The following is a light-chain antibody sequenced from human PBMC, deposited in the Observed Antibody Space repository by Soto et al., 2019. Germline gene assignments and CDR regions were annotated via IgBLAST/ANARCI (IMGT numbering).Light chain of an antibody. Sequence: IQMTQSPSSLSASVGDRVTTTCRASQSISIYLNWYQQKPGQAPKLLIYAATSLQSGVPSRFSGSGSGTEFTLTINSLQSEDSAVYYCQQHNQWPITFGQGTRLEVK. J-gene: IGKJ5*01. CDR2: AAT. CDR3: QQHNQWPIT. V-gene: IGKV1-39*01. CDR1: QSISIY.